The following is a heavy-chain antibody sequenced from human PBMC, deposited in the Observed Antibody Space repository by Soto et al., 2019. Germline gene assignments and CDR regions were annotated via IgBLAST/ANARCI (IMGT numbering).Heavy chain of an antibody. CDR1: GFTFSSYA. CDR2: ISVSGGST. D-gene: IGHD2-15*01. V-gene: IGHV3-23*01. J-gene: IGHJ4*02. CDR3: ARDCSGGSCYYLDN. Sequence: GGSLRLSCAASGFTFSSYAMTWVRQAPGKGLDWVSCISVSGGSTYYADSVKGRFTISRDNSKRTLFLQMNSLRVEDTAVYYCARDCSGGSCYYLDNWGQGTLVTVSS.